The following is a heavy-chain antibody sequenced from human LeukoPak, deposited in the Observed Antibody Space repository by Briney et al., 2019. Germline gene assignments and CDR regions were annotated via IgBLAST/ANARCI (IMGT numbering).Heavy chain of an antibody. D-gene: IGHD1-14*01. J-gene: IGHJ5*02. Sequence: SETLSLTCTVSGGSISSSSYYWGWIRQPPGKGLEWIGSIYYSGSTYYNPSLKSRVTISVDTSKKQFSLKLSSVTAADTAVYYCARWTGNWFDPWGQGTLVTVSS. CDR1: GGSISSSSYY. V-gene: IGHV4-39*07. CDR2: IYYSGST. CDR3: ARWTGNWFDP.